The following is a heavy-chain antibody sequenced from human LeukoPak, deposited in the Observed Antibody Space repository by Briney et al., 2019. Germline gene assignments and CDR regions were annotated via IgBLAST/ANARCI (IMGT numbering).Heavy chain of an antibody. V-gene: IGHV3-74*01. CDR3: ARVIPQWLAWFQNAFDI. J-gene: IGHJ3*02. CDR2: INSDGSST. CDR1: GFTFSSYW. Sequence: GGSLRLSCAASGFTFSSYWMHWVRHAPGKGLVWVSRINSDGSSTSYADSVKGRFTISRDNAKNTLYLQMNSLRAEDTAVYYCARVIPQWLAWFQNAFDIWGQGTMVTVSS. D-gene: IGHD6-19*01.